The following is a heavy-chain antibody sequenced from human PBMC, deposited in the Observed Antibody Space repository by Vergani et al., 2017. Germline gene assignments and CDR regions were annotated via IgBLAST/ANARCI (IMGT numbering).Heavy chain of an antibody. CDR1: GFIFSDYY. CDR3: ARLEVLIPGGDDVFDI. D-gene: IGHD3-3*01. J-gene: IGHJ3*02. CDR2: ISGRGTSK. Sequence: QVQLVESGGGFVKPGGSLRLSCAASGFIFSDYYMTWIRQAPGRGLEWVSQISGRGTSKYYSDSVKGRFTISSDSAKKSQYLQMNRLRAEDTAIYYCARLEVLIPGGDDVFDIWGPGTMVTVSS. V-gene: IGHV3-11*01.